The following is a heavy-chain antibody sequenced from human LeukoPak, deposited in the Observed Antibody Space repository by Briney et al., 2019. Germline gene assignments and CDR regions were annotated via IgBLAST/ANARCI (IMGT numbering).Heavy chain of an antibody. J-gene: IGHJ5*02. D-gene: IGHD6-25*01. CDR3: ARSGSAALPSNWFDP. CDR2: ISAYNGNT. CDR1: GYTFTSYG. Sequence: GASVKVSCKASGYTFTSYGISWVRQAPGQGLEWMGRISAYNGNTNYAQKLQGRVTMTTDTSTSTAYMELRSLRSDDTAVYYCARSGSAALPSNWFDPWGQGTLVTVSS. V-gene: IGHV1-18*01.